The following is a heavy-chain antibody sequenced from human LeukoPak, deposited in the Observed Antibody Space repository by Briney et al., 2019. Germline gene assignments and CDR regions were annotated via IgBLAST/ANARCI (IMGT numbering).Heavy chain of an antibody. CDR1: GFTFSDYY. J-gene: IGHJ4*02. V-gene: IGHV3-11*01. D-gene: IGHD3-10*01. CDR2: ISSSGSTI. Sequence: GGSLRLSCAASGFTFSDYYMSWIRQAPGKGLEWVSYISSSGSTIYYADSVKGRFTISRDNAKNSLYLQMNSLRAEDTAVYYCALLLWFGELTDYWGQGTLVTVSS. CDR3: ALLLWFGELTDY.